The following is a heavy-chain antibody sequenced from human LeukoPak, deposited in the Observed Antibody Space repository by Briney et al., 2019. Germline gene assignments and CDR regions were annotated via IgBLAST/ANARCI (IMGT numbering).Heavy chain of an antibody. D-gene: IGHD3-10*02. CDR2: FSGSGGNI. V-gene: IGHV3-23*01. CDR3: AELGITMIGGV. J-gene: IGHJ6*04. CDR1: GFTFSSYA. Sequence: GGSLRLSCAASGFTFSSYAMSWVRQAPGKGLEWVSTFSGSGGNIYYADSVKGRFTISRDNAKNSLYLQMNSLRAEDTAVYYCAELGITMIGGVWGKGTTVTISS.